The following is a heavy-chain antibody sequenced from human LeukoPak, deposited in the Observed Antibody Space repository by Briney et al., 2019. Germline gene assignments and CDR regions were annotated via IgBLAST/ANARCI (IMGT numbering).Heavy chain of an antibody. J-gene: IGHJ4*02. Sequence: GGSLRLSCVASGFHFSAYDMHWVRQAPGEGLEWVAYFGHSGTIYYADSVRGRFTISRDNAKNSLHLQMNSLRADDTAVYYCAGYGDYPYWGQGTPVTVSS. CDR3: AGYGDYPY. CDR2: FGHSGTI. CDR1: GFHFSAYD. D-gene: IGHD4-17*01. V-gene: IGHV3-69-1*01.